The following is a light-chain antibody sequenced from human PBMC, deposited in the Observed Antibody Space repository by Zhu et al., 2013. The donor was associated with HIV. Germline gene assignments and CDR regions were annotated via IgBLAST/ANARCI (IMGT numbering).Light chain of an antibody. CDR1: QSISTL. V-gene: IGKV1-27*01. J-gene: IGKJ1*01. CDR3: QNYYSAPWT. CDR2: AAS. Sequence: DIQMTQSPSSLSASVGDRVTITCRASQSISTLLNWYQQKPGKAPKVLIYAASTLQSGVPSRFSGSGSGTDFTLTISSLQPEDVASYYCQNYYSAPWTFGPGTKVEIK.